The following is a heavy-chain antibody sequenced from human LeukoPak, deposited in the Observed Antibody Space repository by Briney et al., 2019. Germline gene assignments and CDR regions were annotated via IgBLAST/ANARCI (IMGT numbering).Heavy chain of an antibody. CDR3: ATYTNWVAGDV. D-gene: IGHD7-27*01. CDR2: IKDDGRET. Sequence: GGSLRLSCGTSGFTFNKSWMSWVRQAPGKGPEWVASIKDDGRETFHADSVRGRFTISRDNARGTLYVQMNTLRAEDTAVYYCATYTNWVAGDVWGQGTTVTVSS. CDR1: GFTFNKSW. V-gene: IGHV3-7*01. J-gene: IGHJ6*02.